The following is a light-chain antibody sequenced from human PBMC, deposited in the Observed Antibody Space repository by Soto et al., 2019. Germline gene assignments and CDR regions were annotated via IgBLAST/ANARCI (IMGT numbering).Light chain of an antibody. CDR1: SSDVGGYDY. CDR3: CSNGGYFWV. Sequence: QSVLTQPRSVSGSPGQSVTIYCTGTSSDVGGYDYVSWFQHHPGKVPKLMIYDVTKRPSGVPDRFSASKSGNTASLTISGLQAEDEADYYCCSNGGYFWVFGGGTKLTVL. V-gene: IGLV2-11*01. CDR2: DVT. J-gene: IGLJ3*02.